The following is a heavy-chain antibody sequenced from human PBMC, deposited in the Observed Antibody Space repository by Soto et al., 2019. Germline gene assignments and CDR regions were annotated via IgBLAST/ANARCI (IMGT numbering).Heavy chain of an antibody. CDR1: GSYVSSTNS. CDR2: IYHIGST. J-gene: IGHJ5*01. Sequence: SEALPLTGDLSGSYVSSTNSWRLLRQSPGKGLEWIGNIYHIGSTNYNPSLRGRVTISVDKSNNPFSLTLQYVTAADTAFYYCASLRARLDVQVLPIRTCGHGTLVA. V-gene: IGHV4-4*02. CDR3: ASLRARLDVQVLPIRT. D-gene: IGHD2-2*02.